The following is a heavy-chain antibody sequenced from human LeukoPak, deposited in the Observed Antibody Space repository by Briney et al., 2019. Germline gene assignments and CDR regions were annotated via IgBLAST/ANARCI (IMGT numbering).Heavy chain of an antibody. D-gene: IGHD2-2*02. J-gene: IGHJ5*02. Sequence: ASVKVSCKASGYTFTGYYMHWVRQAPGQGLEWMGWINPNSGGTNYAQKFQGRVTMTRDTSISTAYMELSRLRSDDTAVYYCARAMTNCSSTSCYTSWFDPWGQGTLVTVSS. CDR2: INPNSGGT. CDR3: ARAMTNCSSTSCYTSWFDP. CDR1: GYTFTGYY. V-gene: IGHV1-2*02.